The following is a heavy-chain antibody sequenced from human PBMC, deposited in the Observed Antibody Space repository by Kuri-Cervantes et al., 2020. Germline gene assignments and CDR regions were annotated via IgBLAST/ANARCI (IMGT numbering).Heavy chain of an antibody. Sequence: LRLSCTVSGGSSSSGDYYWSWIRQPPGKGLEWIGYIYYSGSTYYNPSLKSRVTISVDTSKNQFSLELSSVTAADTAVYYCARVGQDIVVVPAALWYFDLWGRGTLVTVSS. CDR1: GGSSSSGDYY. CDR3: ARVGQDIVVVPAALWYFDL. CDR2: IYYSGST. D-gene: IGHD2-2*01. J-gene: IGHJ2*01. V-gene: IGHV4-30-4*01.